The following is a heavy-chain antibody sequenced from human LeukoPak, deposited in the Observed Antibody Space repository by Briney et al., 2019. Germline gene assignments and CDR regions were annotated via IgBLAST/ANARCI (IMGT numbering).Heavy chain of an antibody. V-gene: IGHV4-59*01. J-gene: IGHJ4*02. CDR1: GGSNSWYH. D-gene: IGHD1-26*01. Sequence: KPSETLALTCTVSGGSNSWYHWSWIRQPPGKGLEWIGYIYYSGSTNYNPSLKSRVTISVDTSKNQFSLKLSSVTAADTAVYYCARDLANTGELDYWGQGTLVTVSS. CDR3: ARDLANTGELDY. CDR2: IYYSGST.